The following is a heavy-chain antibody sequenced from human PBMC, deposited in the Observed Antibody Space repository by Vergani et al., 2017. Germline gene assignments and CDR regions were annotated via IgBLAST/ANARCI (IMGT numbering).Heavy chain of an antibody. Sequence: EVQLVESGGGLVQPGRSLRLSCAASGFTFDDYAMHWVRQAPGKGLEWVSGISWNSGSIGYADSVKGRFTISRDNAKNSLYLQMNSLRAEDMALYYCAKGGYYGDPDAFDIWGQGTMVTVSS. CDR3: AKGGYYGDPDAFDI. CDR1: GFTFDDYA. V-gene: IGHV3-9*03. CDR2: ISWNSGSI. D-gene: IGHD4-17*01. J-gene: IGHJ3*02.